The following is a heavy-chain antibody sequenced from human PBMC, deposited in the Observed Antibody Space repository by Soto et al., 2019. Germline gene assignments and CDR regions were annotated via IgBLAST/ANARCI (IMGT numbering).Heavy chain of an antibody. J-gene: IGHJ4*02. CDR2: ISYDGSNK. CDR1: GFTFSSYG. V-gene: IGHV3-30*18. D-gene: IGHD6-19*01. CDR3: AKDRADSSGLDY. Sequence: QVQLVESGGGVVQPGRSLRLSCAASGFTFSSYGMHWVRQAPGKGLEWVAVISYDGSNKYYADSVKGRFTISRDNSKNTLYLQMNSLRAEDTAVYYCAKDRADSSGLDYWGQGTLVTVSS.